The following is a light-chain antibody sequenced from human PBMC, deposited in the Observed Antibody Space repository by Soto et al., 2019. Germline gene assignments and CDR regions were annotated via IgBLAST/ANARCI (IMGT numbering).Light chain of an antibody. CDR1: QSISSW. V-gene: IGKV1-33*01. J-gene: IGKJ5*01. Sequence: IQMTQSPSTLSASFGDRVTITCRASQSISSWLAWYQQKPGRAPKLLIYDASNLEAGVPSRFRGSGSGTDFTFTISRLQPEDIATYYCQQYENLPTFGQGTRLEIK. CDR3: QQYENLPT. CDR2: DAS.